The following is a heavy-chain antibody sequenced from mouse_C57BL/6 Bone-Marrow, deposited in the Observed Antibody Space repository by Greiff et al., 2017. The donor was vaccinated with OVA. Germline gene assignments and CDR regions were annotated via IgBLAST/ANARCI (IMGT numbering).Heavy chain of an antibody. D-gene: IGHD3-2*02. J-gene: IGHJ2*01. V-gene: IGHV1-74*01. CDR1: GYTFPRYW. CDR3: AISGPLFDY. CDR2: IHPSDSDT. Sequence: QVQLQQPVAVLVTPGASVTVSCTASGYTFPRYWMHWVTQTPGHGLEWIGRIHPSDSDTNYNQKFKGKATLTVDKSSSTAYMQLSSLTSEDSAVYYCAISGPLFDYWGQGTTLTVSS.